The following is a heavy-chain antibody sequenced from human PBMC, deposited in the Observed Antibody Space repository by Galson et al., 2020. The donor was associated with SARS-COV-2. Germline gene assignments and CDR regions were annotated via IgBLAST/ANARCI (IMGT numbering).Heavy chain of an antibody. CDR2: ISYDGSNK. V-gene: IGHV3-30*04. J-gene: IGHJ3*02. D-gene: IGHD6-13*01. CDR1: GFTFSSYA. CDR3: ARGEQLNAFDI. Sequence: GALRLSCAASGFTFSSYAMHWVRQAPGKGQEWVAVISYDGSNKYYADSVKGRFTISRDNSKNTLYLQMNSLRAEDTAVYYCARGEQLNAFDIWGQGTMVTVSS.